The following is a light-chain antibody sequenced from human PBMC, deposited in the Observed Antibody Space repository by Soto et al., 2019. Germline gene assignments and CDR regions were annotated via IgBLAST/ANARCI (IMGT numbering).Light chain of an antibody. J-gene: IGKJ4*01. CDR2: KAS. CDR3: QQHNSYPLT. CDR1: QSINNC. Sequence: DVPTTKSPSALSASEEDSVTITCRASQSINNCLTWYQQKPGKAPKLLIYKASNLENGVPSRFSGSGSGTDFTFTISSLQPEDFAPYYCQQHNSYPLTFCGGTNVDIK. V-gene: IGKV1-5*03.